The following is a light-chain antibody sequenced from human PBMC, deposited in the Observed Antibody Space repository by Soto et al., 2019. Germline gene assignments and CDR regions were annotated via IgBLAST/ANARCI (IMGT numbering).Light chain of an antibody. J-gene: IGLJ3*02. CDR1: ASNIGNNN. V-gene: IGLV1-47*01. Sequence: QSVLTQPPSVSGTPGQRVTISCSGSASNIGNNNVYWFQQLPETAPKLLIYRDNQRPSGVTDRFSGSKSGASGSLAISGLRSEDEADYYCATWDTSLRGGVFGGGTQLTVL. CDR2: RDN. CDR3: ATWDTSLRGGV.